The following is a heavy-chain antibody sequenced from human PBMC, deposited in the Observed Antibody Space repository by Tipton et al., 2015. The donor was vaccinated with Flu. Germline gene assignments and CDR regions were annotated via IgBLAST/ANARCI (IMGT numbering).Heavy chain of an antibody. J-gene: IGHJ4*02. V-gene: IGHV1-69*12. CDR3: ASRYCSSTSCYTFDY. CDR1: GGTFSSYA. CDR2: IIPIFGTA. D-gene: IGHD2-2*02. Sequence: QVQLVQSGAEAKKPGSSVKVSCKASGGTFSSYAISWVRQAPGQGLEWMGGIIPIFGTANYAQKFQGRVTITADESTSTAYMELSSLRSEDPAVYYCASRYCSSTSCYTFDYWGQGTLVTVSS.